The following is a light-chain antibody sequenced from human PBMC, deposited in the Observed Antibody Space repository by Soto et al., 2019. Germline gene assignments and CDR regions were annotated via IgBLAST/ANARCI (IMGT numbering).Light chain of an antibody. CDR2: NVY. CDR1: SSDVGAYNF. J-gene: IGLJ1*01. Sequence: QSALTQPASVSGSPGQSITISCTGTSSDVGAYNFVSWHQQHPGKAPKLIMYNVYDRPSGISYRFSGSKSGNTASLTISGLQGEDEADYYCSSYTISRTYVFGTGTKLTV. V-gene: IGLV2-14*03. CDR3: SSYTISRTYV.